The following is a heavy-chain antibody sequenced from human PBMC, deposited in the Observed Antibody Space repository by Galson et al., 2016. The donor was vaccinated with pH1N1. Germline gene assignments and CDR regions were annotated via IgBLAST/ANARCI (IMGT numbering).Heavy chain of an antibody. J-gene: IGHJ6*02. CDR1: GYTFTSNA. CDR3: ARSYCSSTSCYGGSYYYYGMDV. Sequence: SVKVSCKASGYTFTSNAMNWVRQAPGQGLEWMGWINTNTGNPTYAQGFTGRFVFSLDTSVSMAYLQISSRNAEDTAVYYCARSYCSSTSCYGGSYYYYGMDVWGQGTTVTVSS. CDR2: INTNTGNP. D-gene: IGHD2-2*01. V-gene: IGHV7-4-1*04.